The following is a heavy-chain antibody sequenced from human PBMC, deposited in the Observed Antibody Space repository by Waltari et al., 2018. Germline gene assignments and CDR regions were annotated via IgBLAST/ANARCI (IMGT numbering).Heavy chain of an antibody. CDR2: ISSSGSTI. V-gene: IGHV3-48*03. D-gene: IGHD3-22*01. Sequence: EVQLVESGGGWVQPGGSLRLSCAASGFAFSSYELNWVLLAPGKGLEWVSYISSSGSTIYYADSVKGRFTISRDNAKNSLYLQMNSLRAEDTAVYYCARGRTSSGYYTYYFDYWGQGTLVTVSS. CDR1: GFAFSSYE. CDR3: ARGRTSSGYYTYYFDY. J-gene: IGHJ4*02.